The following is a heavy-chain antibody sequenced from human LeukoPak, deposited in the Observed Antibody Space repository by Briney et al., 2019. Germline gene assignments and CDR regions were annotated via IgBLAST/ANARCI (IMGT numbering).Heavy chain of an antibody. D-gene: IGHD2-2*02. CDR2: IYYSGST. J-gene: IGHJ4*02. CDR1: GGSISSYY. Sequence: SETLSLTCTVSGGSISSYYWSWIRQPPGKGLEWIGYIYYSGSTNYNPSLKSRVTISVDTSKNQFSLKLSSVTAADTAVYYCASPLTLGYCSSTSCYTPFDYWGQGTLVTVSS. V-gene: IGHV4-59*01. CDR3: ASPLTLGYCSSTSCYTPFDY.